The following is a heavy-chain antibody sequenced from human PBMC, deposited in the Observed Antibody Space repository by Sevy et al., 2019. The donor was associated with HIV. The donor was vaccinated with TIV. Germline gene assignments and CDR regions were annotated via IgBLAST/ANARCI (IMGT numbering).Heavy chain of an antibody. CDR2: ISYDGSNK. Sequence: GGSLRLSCAASGFTFSSYAMHWVRQAPGKGLKWVAVISYDGSNKYYADSVKGRFTISRDNSKNTLYLQMNSLRAEDTAVYYCARADTAMVRFDYWGQRTLVTVSS. CDR3: ARADTAMVRFDY. J-gene: IGHJ4*02. D-gene: IGHD5-18*01. V-gene: IGHV3-30-3*01. CDR1: GFTFSSYA.